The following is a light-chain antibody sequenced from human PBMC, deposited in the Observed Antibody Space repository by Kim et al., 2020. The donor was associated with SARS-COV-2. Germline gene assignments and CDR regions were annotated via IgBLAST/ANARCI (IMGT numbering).Light chain of an antibody. Sequence: GDSVTITCQASQDIRKFLNWYQHKPGKAPELLISDASTLRTGVPSRFSGSASGTHFTFTISNLQPEDIATFYCQQYNDLQAITFGQGTRLEIK. V-gene: IGKV1-33*01. CDR3: QQYNDLQAIT. J-gene: IGKJ5*01. CDR2: DAS. CDR1: QDIRKF.